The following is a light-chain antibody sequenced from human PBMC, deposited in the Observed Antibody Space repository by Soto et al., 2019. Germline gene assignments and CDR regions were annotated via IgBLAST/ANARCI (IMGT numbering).Light chain of an antibody. CDR3: SSYAGSSNFV. J-gene: IGLJ7*01. Sequence: QSALTQPPSASGSPGQSVTISCTGTSSDVGGYNYVSWYQQHPGKAPKLMIYEVSQRPSGVPDRFSGSKSGNTASLTVSGLQAEDEADYYCSSYAGSSNFVFGGGTQLTVL. CDR1: SSDVGGYNY. V-gene: IGLV2-8*01. CDR2: EVS.